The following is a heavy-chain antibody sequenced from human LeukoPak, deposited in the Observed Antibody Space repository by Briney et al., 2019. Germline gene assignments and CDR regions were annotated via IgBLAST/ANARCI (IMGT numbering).Heavy chain of an antibody. CDR1: GGSISSSSYY. D-gene: IGHD4-17*01. CDR2: IYYSGST. Sequence: NPSETLSLTCTVSGGSISSSSYYWGWIRQPPGKGLEWIGSIYYSGSTYYNPSLKSRVTISVDTSKNQFSLKLSSVTAADTAVYYCARRYGDYTWYNWFDPWGQGTLVTVSS. V-gene: IGHV4-39*01. CDR3: ARRYGDYTWYNWFDP. J-gene: IGHJ5*02.